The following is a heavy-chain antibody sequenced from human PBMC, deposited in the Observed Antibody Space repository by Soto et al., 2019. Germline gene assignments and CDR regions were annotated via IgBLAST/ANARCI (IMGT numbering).Heavy chain of an antibody. D-gene: IGHD3-16*01. Sequence: GGSLRLSCAASGFTFSDYYMIWIRQAPGKGLEWVSYITSSGSTIYYADSVKGRFTISRDNAKNSLYLQMNSLRAEDTAVYYCARTRYYDYIWRSNYYYMDVWGKGTTVTVSS. J-gene: IGHJ6*03. CDR2: ITSSGSTI. CDR1: GFTFSDYY. CDR3: ARTRYYDYIWRSNYYYMDV. V-gene: IGHV3-11*01.